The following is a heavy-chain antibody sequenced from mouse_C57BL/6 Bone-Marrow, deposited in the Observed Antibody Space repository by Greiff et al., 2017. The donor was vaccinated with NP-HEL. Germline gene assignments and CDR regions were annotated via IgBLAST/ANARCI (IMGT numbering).Heavy chain of an antibody. Sequence: GGGLVQPKGSLKLSCAASGFSFNTYAMNWVRQAPGKGLEWVARIRSKSNNYATYYADSVKDRFTISRDDSESMLYLQMNNLKTEDTAMYYCVGYSNYSFAYWGQGTLVTVSA. CDR1: GFSFNTYA. J-gene: IGHJ3*01. CDR3: VGYSNYSFAY. V-gene: IGHV10-1*01. CDR2: IRSKSNNYAT. D-gene: IGHD2-5*01.